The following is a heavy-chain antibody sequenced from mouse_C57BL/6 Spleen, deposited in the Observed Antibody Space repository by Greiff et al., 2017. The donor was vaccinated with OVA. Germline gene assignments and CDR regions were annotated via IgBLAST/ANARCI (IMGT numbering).Heavy chain of an antibody. CDR1: GFTFSDYY. CDR3: ARVDYYGSSYAMDY. CDR2: INYDGSST. Sequence: EVQVVESEGGLVQPGSSMKLSCTASGFTFSDYYMAWVRQVPEKGLEWVANINYDGSSTYYLDSLKSRFIISRDNAKNILYLQMSSLKSEDTATYYCARVDYYGSSYAMDYWGQGTSVTVSS. D-gene: IGHD1-1*01. J-gene: IGHJ4*01. V-gene: IGHV5-16*01.